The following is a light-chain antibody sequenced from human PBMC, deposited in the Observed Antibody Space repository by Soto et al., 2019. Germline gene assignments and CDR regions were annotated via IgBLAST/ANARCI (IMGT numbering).Light chain of an antibody. Sequence: EIVLTQSPATLSLSPGERATLSCRASQSVGTYLAWYQHKPGQPPRLLIYGASNRATGIPARFSGSGSGTDFTLTISSLEPEDFAVYYSQQRDTWRTFAQGTKLEIK. CDR3: QQRDTWRT. CDR1: QSVGTY. J-gene: IGKJ2*01. CDR2: GAS. V-gene: IGKV3-11*01.